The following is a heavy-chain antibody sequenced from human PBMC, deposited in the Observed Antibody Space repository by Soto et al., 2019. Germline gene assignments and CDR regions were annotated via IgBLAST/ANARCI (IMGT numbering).Heavy chain of an antibody. Sequence: QVQLVQSGAEVKKPGASVKVSCKASGYTFTSYAMHWVRQAPGQRLEWMGWINAGNGNTKYSQKFQGRVTITRDTSASTSYMELSSLRSEDTAVYYCARVTGYYAPDYWGQGTLVTVSS. D-gene: IGHD3-9*01. CDR3: ARVTGYYAPDY. J-gene: IGHJ4*02. CDR1: GYTFTSYA. V-gene: IGHV1-3*01. CDR2: INAGNGNT.